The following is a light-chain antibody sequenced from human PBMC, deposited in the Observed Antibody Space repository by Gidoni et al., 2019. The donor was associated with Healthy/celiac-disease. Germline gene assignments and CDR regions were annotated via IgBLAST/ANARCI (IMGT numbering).Light chain of an antibody. Sequence: EIVLTQSPATLSLSPGERATLSCGASQSVSSSDLTWYQHTPGLAPRLLIYDASSRATGIPDRFSGSGSGTDFTLTSSRLEPEVFAVYYCQQYGSSPRTFGQGTKVEIK. J-gene: IGKJ1*01. V-gene: IGKV3D-20*01. CDR2: DAS. CDR1: QSVSSSD. CDR3: QQYGSSPRT.